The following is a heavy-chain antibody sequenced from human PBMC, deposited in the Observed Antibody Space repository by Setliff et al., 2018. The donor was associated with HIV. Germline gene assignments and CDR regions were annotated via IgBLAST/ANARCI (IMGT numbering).Heavy chain of an antibody. CDR1: GGSIRSFF. CDR3: ARRHTAFDP. Sequence: PSETLSLTCTVSGGSIRSFFWSWIRQPPGKGLEWIGHIYTSGSTYYNPSLKSRVTISIDTSRNQFSLKLTSVTAADTAMYYCARRHTAFDPWGQGALVTVSS. J-gene: IGHJ5*02. V-gene: IGHV4-4*08. D-gene: IGHD5-18*01. CDR2: IYTSGST.